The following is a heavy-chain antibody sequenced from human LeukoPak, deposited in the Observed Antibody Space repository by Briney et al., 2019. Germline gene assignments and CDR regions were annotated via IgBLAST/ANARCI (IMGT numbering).Heavy chain of an antibody. J-gene: IGHJ2*01. CDR3: AVYHGSMLLVRTTNGYFDL. CDR2: INQDGSEI. D-gene: IGHD2-8*01. V-gene: IGHV3-7*01. Sequence: GGSLRLSCAASGITFNDYWMSWVRQAPGKGLEWLANINQDGSEIYYVDSVKGRFTISRDNGKNSLYLQINSLRADDTAVYYWAVYHGSMLLVRTTNGYFDLWGRGTLVTVSS. CDR1: GITFNDYW.